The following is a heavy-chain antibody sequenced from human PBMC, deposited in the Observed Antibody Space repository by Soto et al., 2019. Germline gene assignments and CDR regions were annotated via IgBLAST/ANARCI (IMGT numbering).Heavy chain of an antibody. D-gene: IGHD4-17*01. V-gene: IGHV3-33*01. Sequence: WGSLRLSCEASGFTFNTYSMHWVRQPPCKGLEWLAAIWYDGTQKYYADSVKGRFIISRDNSKKTLYLEMNSLRAEDTAVYYCARAGGTTVTGLWHFDSWGQGTLVTAPQ. CDR3: ARAGGTTVTGLWHFDS. J-gene: IGHJ4*02. CDR2: IWYDGTQK. CDR1: GFTFNTYS.